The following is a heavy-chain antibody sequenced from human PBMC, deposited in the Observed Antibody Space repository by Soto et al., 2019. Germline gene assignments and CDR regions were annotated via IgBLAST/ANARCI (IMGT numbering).Heavy chain of an antibody. J-gene: IGHJ6*02. V-gene: IGHV1-18*01. Sequence: QVQLVQSGTEVMTPGASVKVSCKASGYTFSNFGLSWVRQAPGQGLEWMGWISGYNGNTNSAQRFQGRVTMTTETSTSTAYMEVRSLTSDDTAVYYCARDKGYGFGWSSSSGMDVWGQGTTVTVSS. CDR3: ARDKGYGFGWSSSSGMDV. CDR2: ISGYNGNT. CDR1: GYTFSNFG. D-gene: IGHD6-19*01.